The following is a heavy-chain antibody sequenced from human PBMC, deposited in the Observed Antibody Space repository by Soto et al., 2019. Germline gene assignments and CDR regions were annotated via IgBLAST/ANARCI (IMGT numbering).Heavy chain of an antibody. CDR1: GFTFSSYS. J-gene: IGHJ6*02. D-gene: IGHD2-2*01. Sequence: GGSLRLSCAASGFTFSSYSMNWVRQAPGKGLEWVSYISSSSSTIYYADSVKGRFTISRDNAKNSLYLQMNSLRDEDTAVYYCARDPEVVPAAKFEDYYGMDVWGQGTTVTVSS. CDR2: ISSSSSTI. CDR3: ARDPEVVPAAKFEDYYGMDV. V-gene: IGHV3-48*02.